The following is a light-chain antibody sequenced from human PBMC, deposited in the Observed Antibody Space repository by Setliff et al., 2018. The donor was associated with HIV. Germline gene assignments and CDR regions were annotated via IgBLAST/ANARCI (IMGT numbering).Light chain of an antibody. CDR1: VDDIASHY. CDR2: EDD. J-gene: IGLJ3*02. CDR3: QSYDSSTWV. V-gene: IGLV6-57*01. Sequence: NFMLTQPHSVSESPGKTVTISCTRSVDDIASHYVQWYQQRPGSSPTTVIYEDDERPSGVPDRFSGSIDTSSNSASLTISGLKTEDEADYYCQSYDSSTWVFGGGTKVTVL.